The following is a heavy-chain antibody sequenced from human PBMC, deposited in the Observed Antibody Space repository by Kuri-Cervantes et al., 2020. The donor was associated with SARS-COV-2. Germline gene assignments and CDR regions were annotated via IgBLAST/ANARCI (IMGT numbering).Heavy chain of an antibody. CDR3: ARSAESGGFGELLVDY. D-gene: IGHD3-10*01. J-gene: IGHJ4*02. V-gene: IGHV1-2*02. CDR1: GYTFTGYY. Sequence: ASVKVSCKASGYTFTGYYMHWVRQAPGQGLEWMGWINPNSGGTNYAQKFQGRVTTTRDTSISTAYMELSRLRSDDTAVYYCARSAESGGFGELLVDYWGQGTLVTVSS. CDR2: INPNSGGT.